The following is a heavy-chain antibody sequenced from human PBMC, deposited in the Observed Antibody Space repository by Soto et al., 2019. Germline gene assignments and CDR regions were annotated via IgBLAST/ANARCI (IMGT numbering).Heavy chain of an antibody. J-gene: IGHJ6*02. CDR1: GDTFSTYT. CDR3: ARHYYGSGSYSPYYYYYGMDV. CDR2: IIPRSATS. D-gene: IGHD3-10*01. Sequence: SVKVSCKASGDTFSTYTITWMRQAPGQGLEWMGGIIPRSATSKYAQKCQGRVTITADESTSTVYMELSTLRPDDTAVYYCARHYYGSGSYSPYYYYYGMDVWGQGTTVTVSS. V-gene: IGHV1-69*13.